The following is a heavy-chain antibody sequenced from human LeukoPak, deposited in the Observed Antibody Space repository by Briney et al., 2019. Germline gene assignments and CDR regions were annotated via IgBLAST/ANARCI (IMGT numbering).Heavy chain of an antibody. CDR1: GFTFSSYA. Sequence: GAPLRLSCAASGFTFSSYAMSWVRQAPGRGLEWVSAISGSGGSTYYADSVKGRFTISRDNSKNTLYLQMNSLRAEDTAVYYCAKEEVEMATTTGYWGQGTLVTVSS. CDR2: ISGSGGST. V-gene: IGHV3-23*01. D-gene: IGHD5-24*01. CDR3: AKEEVEMATTTGY. J-gene: IGHJ4*02.